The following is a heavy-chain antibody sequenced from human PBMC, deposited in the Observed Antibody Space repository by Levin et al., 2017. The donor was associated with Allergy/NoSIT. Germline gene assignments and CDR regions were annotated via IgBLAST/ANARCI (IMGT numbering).Heavy chain of an antibody. Sequence: GESLKISCAASGFTFSSYWIHWVRQAPGKGLVWVSRINSDGSRTFYADSVEGRFTISRDNAKNTLYLEMNSLRAEDTAVYYCARGCGGGSCALFDYWGQGNLVTVSS. CDR2: INSDGSRT. V-gene: IGHV3-74*01. D-gene: IGHD2-15*01. J-gene: IGHJ4*02. CDR3: ARGCGGGSCALFDY. CDR1: GFTFSSYW.